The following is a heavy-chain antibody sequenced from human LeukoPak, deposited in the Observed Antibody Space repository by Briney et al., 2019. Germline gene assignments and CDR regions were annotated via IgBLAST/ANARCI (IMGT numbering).Heavy chain of an antibody. CDR3: ARRRWLGGYYFDY. CDR2: IYDHGRT. V-gene: IGHV4-59*01. D-gene: IGHD3-16*01. Sequence: SETLSLTCIVSGGSFSYLSWIRQPPGKGLEWIGIIYDHGRTEYNPSLKSRVSISVDTSKNQVSLRLNSVTPADTAVYYCARRRWLGGYYFDYWGQGTLVTVSS. CDR1: GGSFSY. J-gene: IGHJ4*02.